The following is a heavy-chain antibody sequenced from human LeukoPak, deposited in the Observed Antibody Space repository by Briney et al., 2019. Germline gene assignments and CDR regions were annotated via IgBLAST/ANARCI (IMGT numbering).Heavy chain of an antibody. Sequence: GASVKVSCKASGYTFTSYYMHWVRQAPGQGLEWMGIINPSGGSTSYAQKFQGRVTMTRDTSTSTVYMELSSLRSEDTAVYYCASGMTYYYDSSGYGMDVWGQGTTVTVSS. CDR1: GYTFTSYY. CDR2: INPSGGST. J-gene: IGHJ6*02. CDR3: ASGMTYYYDSSGYGMDV. D-gene: IGHD3-22*01. V-gene: IGHV1-46*01.